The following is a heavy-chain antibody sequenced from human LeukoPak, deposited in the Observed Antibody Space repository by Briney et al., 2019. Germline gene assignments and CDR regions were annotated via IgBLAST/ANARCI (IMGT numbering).Heavy chain of an antibody. CDR2: ISYDGSNK. Sequence: GGSLRLSCAASGFTFSSYGMHWVRQAPGKGLEWVAVISYDGSNKYYADSVKGRFTISRDNSKNTLYLQMNSLRAEDTAVYYCAKHFPYFEYWGQGTLVTVSS. J-gene: IGHJ4*02. CDR3: AKHFPYFEY. CDR1: GFTFSSYG. V-gene: IGHV3-30*18.